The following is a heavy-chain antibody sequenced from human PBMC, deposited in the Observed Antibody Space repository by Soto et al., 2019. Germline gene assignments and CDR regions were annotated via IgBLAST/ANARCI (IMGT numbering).Heavy chain of an antibody. Sequence: QVQLVESGGGVVQPGRSLRLSCAASGFTFSSYGMHWVRQAPGKGLEWVAVIWYDGSISNYADSVKGRFTISRDNSKNALYLAMNRLRPAETAVYYCARTLDDDHGDLAGDYWGQATLVTVSS. CDR1: GFTFSSYG. V-gene: IGHV3-33*01. CDR2: IWYDGSIS. D-gene: IGHD4-17*01. CDR3: ARTLDDDHGDLAGDY. J-gene: IGHJ4*02.